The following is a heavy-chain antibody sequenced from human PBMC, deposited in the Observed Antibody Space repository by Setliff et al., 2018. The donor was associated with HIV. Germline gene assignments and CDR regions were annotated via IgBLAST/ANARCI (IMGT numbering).Heavy chain of an antibody. Sequence: SETLSLTCTVSGGSISGSSHYWGWIRQPPGRGLEWIGSISYSENTYYNPSLKSRVTISADTSKNHFSLKLSSVTAADTAVYYCARLRYYDILAGYAFDYWGQGTLVTVSS. CDR2: ISYSENT. V-gene: IGHV4-39*01. J-gene: IGHJ4*02. CDR1: GGSISGSSHY. D-gene: IGHD3-9*01. CDR3: ARLRYYDILAGYAFDY.